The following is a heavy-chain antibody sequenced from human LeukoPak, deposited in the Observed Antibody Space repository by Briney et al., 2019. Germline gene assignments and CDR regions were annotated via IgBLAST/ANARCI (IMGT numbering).Heavy chain of an antibody. CDR1: GFTFDDYA. D-gene: IGHD6-13*01. CDR2: ISWDGGST. J-gene: IGHJ4*02. V-gene: IGHV3-43D*03. CDR3: AEDIRGSTSWYGLDY. Sequence: GGSLRLSCAASGFTFDDYAMHWVRQAPGKGLEWVSLISWDGGSTHYADSVKGRFTISRDNSKNSLYLQVNSLRAEDTALYYCAEDIRGSTSWYGLDYWGQGTLVTVSS.